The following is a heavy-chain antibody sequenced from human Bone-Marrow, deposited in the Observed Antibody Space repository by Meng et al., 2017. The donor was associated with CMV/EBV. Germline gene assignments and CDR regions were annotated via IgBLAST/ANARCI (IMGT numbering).Heavy chain of an antibody. J-gene: IGHJ4*02. CDR3: ARDWELGY. CDR2: IYYSGST. D-gene: IGHD3-10*01. Sequence: SETLSLTCTVSGGSISSSSYYWGWIRQPPGKGLEWIGSIYYSGSTYYNPSLKSRVTISVDTSKNQFSLKLSSVTAADTAVYYCARDWELGYWGQGTLVTVSS. V-gene: IGHV4-39*07. CDR1: GGSISSSSYY.